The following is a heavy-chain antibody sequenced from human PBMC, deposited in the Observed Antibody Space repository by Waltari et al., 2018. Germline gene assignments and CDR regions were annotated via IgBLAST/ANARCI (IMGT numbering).Heavy chain of an antibody. CDR1: GGSFSGYS. D-gene: IGHD6-13*01. V-gene: IGHV4-34*01. CDR3: ARGLIDSSWYRRGGFDAFDI. CDR2: INHSGST. J-gene: IGHJ3*02. Sequence: QVQLQQWGAGLLKPSETLSLTCAVYGGSFSGYSWSWIRQPPGQGQEWIGEINHSGSTNYNPSLKSRVTISVDTSKNQFSLKLSSVTAADTAVYYCARGLIDSSWYRRGGFDAFDIWGQGTMVTVSS.